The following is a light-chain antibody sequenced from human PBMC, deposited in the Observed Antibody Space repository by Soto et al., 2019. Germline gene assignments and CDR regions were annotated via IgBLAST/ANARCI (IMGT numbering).Light chain of an antibody. Sequence: DIQLTQSPSFLSASVGDRVTITFRASQDISNYLAWYQQKPGKAPNLLIHTASSLQTGVPSRFSGSGSGTEFTLTIGSLRPEDFATYYCQHRHSYPITFGQGTRLEIK. CDR1: QDISNY. V-gene: IGKV1-9*01. J-gene: IGKJ5*01. CDR3: QHRHSYPIT. CDR2: TAS.